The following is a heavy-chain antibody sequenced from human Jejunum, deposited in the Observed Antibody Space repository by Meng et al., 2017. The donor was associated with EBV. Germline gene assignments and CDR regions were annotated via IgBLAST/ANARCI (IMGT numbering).Heavy chain of an antibody. CDR3: AKDLYSSDWYNWFDP. CDR2: IAYDGRSK. Sequence: QVQLVESGXGVVQSGRSLRLSCVASGFIFDKYGMHWARQAPGKGLEWVAMIAYDGRSKYYTDSVKGRFTISRDDSNNTLYLQMNSLRVEDTAVNYCAKDLYSSDWYNWFDPWGQGTLVTVAS. V-gene: IGHV3-30*18. J-gene: IGHJ5*02. D-gene: IGHD6-19*01. CDR1: GFIFDKYG.